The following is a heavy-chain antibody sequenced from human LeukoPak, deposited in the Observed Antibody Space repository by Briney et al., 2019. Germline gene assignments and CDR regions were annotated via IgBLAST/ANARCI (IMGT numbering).Heavy chain of an antibody. CDR2: IYITGST. Sequence: KPSETLSLTCTVSGGSISSYYWTWIRQPPGKGLEWIGDIYITGSTNYNPYLKRRVTMSVDTSKNQFSLRLSSVTAADTAVYYCARVRIGETSYDAPDVWGLGTMVTVSS. J-gene: IGHJ3*01. V-gene: IGHV4-59*13. CDR3: ARVRIGETSYDAPDV. D-gene: IGHD1-26*01. CDR1: GGSISSYY.